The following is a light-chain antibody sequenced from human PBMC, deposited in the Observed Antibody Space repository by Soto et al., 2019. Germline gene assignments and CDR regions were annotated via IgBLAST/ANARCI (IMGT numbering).Light chain of an antibody. V-gene: IGKV1-5*03. CDR3: QHYNSYSEP. Sequence: DIQMTQSPSTLCGSVGDSVTVACRSSQTIISWLALYQQKPEKPPKLLIYKTSTLKSGVPSRFSGSGSGTEFTLTISSLQADDFAPYCSQHYNSYSEPFGQGTKVAIK. CDR2: KTS. CDR1: QTIISW. J-gene: IGKJ1*01.